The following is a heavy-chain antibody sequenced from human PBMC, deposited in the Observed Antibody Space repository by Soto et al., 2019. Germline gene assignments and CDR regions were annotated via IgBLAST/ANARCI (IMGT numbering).Heavy chain of an antibody. CDR2: INSDGSST. D-gene: IGHD5-12*01. V-gene: IGHV3-74*01. Sequence: EVQLVESGGGLVQPGGSLRLSCAASGFTFSSYWMHWVRQAPGKGLVWVSRINSDGSSTSYADSVKGRFTISRDNAKNTLYLQMNSLRAEDTAVYYCARDPRPYTGYDPLDYWGQVTLVTVSS. CDR1: GFTFSSYW. J-gene: IGHJ4*02. CDR3: ARDPRPYTGYDPLDY.